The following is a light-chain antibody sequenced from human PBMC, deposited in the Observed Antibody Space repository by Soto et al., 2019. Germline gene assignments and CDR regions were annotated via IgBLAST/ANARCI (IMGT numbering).Light chain of an antibody. V-gene: IGLV1-44*01. CDR2: INN. J-gene: IGLJ2*01. CDR1: RSNIGSNT. CDR3: AAWDDILNGVV. Sequence: QLVLSQPPSASGTPGQRVTISCSGSRSNIGSNTVNWYQQLPGTAPKLLICINNQRPSGVPDRFSGSKSGTSASLAISGLQSEDEADYYCAAWDDILNGVVFGGGTKVTVL.